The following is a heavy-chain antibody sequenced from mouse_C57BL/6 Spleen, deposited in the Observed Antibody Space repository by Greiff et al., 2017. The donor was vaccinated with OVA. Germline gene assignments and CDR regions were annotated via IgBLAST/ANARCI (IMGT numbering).Heavy chain of an antibody. CDR1: GFTFSSYA. CDR3: TRAYYGSTFDD. J-gene: IGHJ2*01. V-gene: IGHV5-9-1*02. CDR2: ISSGGDYI. Sequence: EVKLVESGEGLVKPGGSLKLSCAASGFTFSSYAMSWVRQTPEKRLEWVAYISSGGDYIYYGDTGKGRFTISRDNARNTLYLQMSSLKSEDTAMYYCTRAYYGSTFDDWGQGTTLTASS. D-gene: IGHD1-1*01.